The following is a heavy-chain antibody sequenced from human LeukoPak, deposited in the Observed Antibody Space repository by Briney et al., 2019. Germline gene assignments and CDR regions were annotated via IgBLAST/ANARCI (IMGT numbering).Heavy chain of an antibody. CDR2: IRSKVYGGTT. V-gene: IGHV3-49*04. CDR1: GFTFGDYA. J-gene: IGHJ4*02. CDR3: TRDLRQQQGTYYFDY. Sequence: GGSLRLSCTASGFTFGDYAMSWVRQAPGKGLEWVGFIRSKVYGGTTEYAASVKGRFTISRDDSKSIAYLQMNSLKTEDTAVYFCTRDLRQQQGTYYFDYWGQGTLVTVSS. D-gene: IGHD6-13*01.